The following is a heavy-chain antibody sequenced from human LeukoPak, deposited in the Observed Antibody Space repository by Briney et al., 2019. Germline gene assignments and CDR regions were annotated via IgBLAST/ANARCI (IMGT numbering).Heavy chain of an antibody. CDR2: IYTRGST. J-gene: IGHJ3*02. V-gene: IGHV4-4*07. CDR3: ARGRYCSADICSGGDAFDI. D-gene: IGHD2-15*01. Sequence: SETLSLTCTVSGGSINNYYWSWIRQPAGKGLEWIGRIYTRGSTNYNPSLKRRVTMSVDPSKNQFSLKLSSVTAADTAVYYCARGRYCSADICSGGDAFDIWGQGTMVSVSS. CDR1: GGSINNYY.